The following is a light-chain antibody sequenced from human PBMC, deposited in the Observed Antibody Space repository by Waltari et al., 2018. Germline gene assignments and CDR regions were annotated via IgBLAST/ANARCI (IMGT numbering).Light chain of an antibody. J-gene: IGKJ4*01. CDR1: HSIRNY. CDR3: QQSSRWPLT. Sequence: EIVLTQSPATLSLSPGERATLSCRASHSIRNYLGWYQQRVGQPPRLLIYGASNRATGIPARFSGSGSGTYFTLTISSLEPEDFAVYYCQQSSRWPLTFGGGTKVEIK. V-gene: IGKV3-11*01. CDR2: GAS.